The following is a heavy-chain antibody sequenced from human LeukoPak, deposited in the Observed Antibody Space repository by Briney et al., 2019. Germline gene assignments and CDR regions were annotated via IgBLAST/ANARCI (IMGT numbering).Heavy chain of an antibody. CDR2: IYYSGST. Sequence: SETLSLTCTVSGGPISSYYWSWIRQPPGKGLEWIGYIYYSGSTNYNPSLKSRVTISVDTSKNQFSLKLSSVTAADTAVYYCARIYYDSSGYYRDYWGQGTLVTVSS. CDR1: GGPISSYY. D-gene: IGHD3-22*01. J-gene: IGHJ4*02. V-gene: IGHV4-59*01. CDR3: ARIYYDSSGYYRDY.